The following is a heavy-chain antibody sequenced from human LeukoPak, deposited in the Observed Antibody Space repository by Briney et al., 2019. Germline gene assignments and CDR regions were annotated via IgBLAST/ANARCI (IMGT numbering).Heavy chain of an antibody. CDR2: MSSNGGST. CDR3: ARDRKTDDAFDI. CDR1: GFTFSSYA. J-gene: IGHJ3*02. Sequence: PGGSLRLSCAASGFTFSSYAMHWVRQAPGKGLEYVSAMSSNGGSTYYANSVKGRFTISRDNSKNTLYLQMGSLRAEYMAVYYCARDRKTDDAFDIWGKGKMVTVSS. V-gene: IGHV3-64*01. D-gene: IGHD1-14*01.